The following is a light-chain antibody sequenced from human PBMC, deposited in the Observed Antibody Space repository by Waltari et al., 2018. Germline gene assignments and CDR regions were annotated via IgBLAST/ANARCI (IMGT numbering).Light chain of an antibody. J-gene: IGLJ1*01. CDR1: SSDVGGYNY. V-gene: IGLV2-8*01. CDR3: SSDAGSSNHV. Sequence: QSALTQPPSASGSPGQSVTISCTGTSSDVGGYNYVSWYQQHPGKAPKLIIYEGSKRPSWFPDRFSGSKSGNAASLTVSGLQAEDEADDYCSSDAGSSNHVFATGTKVTVL. CDR2: EGS.